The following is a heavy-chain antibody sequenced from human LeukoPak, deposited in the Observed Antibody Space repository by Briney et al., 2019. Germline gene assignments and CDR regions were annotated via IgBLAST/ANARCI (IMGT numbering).Heavy chain of an antibody. Sequence: SETLSLTCTVSGGSISSYYWSWIRQPPGKGLEWIGYIYYSGSTNYNPSLKSRVTISVDTSKNQFSLKLSSVTAADTAVYYCARDSAVAGTLDYWGQGTLVTVSS. CDR3: ARDSAVAGTLDY. D-gene: IGHD6-19*01. J-gene: IGHJ4*02. CDR2: IYYSGST. V-gene: IGHV4-59*12. CDR1: GGSISSYY.